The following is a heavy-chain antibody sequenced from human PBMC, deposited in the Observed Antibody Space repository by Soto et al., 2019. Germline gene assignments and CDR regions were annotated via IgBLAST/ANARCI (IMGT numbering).Heavy chain of an antibody. CDR3: ARNAYYDSSGSDAFDI. CDR1: GFTFSSYS. Sequence: EVQLVESGGGLVKPGGSLRLSCAASGFTFSSYSMNWVRQAPGKGLEWVSSISSSSSYIYYADSVKSRFTISRDNAKNSLYLQMNSLRAEDTAVYYCARNAYYDSSGSDAFDIWGQGTMVTVSS. D-gene: IGHD3-22*01. V-gene: IGHV3-21*01. J-gene: IGHJ3*02. CDR2: ISSSSSYI.